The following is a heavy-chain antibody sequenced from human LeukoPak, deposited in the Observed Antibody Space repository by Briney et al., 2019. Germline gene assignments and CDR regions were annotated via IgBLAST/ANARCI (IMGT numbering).Heavy chain of an antibody. D-gene: IGHD3-22*01. CDR2: MNPNSGNA. CDR3: AGGYYDSSSYYYFDY. J-gene: IGHJ4*02. V-gene: IGHV1-8*03. Sequence: ASVKVSCKASGYTSTSYDINWVRQATGQGREWMGWMNPNSGNAGYAQKFQGRVTITRNTSISTAYMELSSLRSEDTDVYYCAGGYYDSSSYYYFDYWGQGTLVTVS. CDR1: GYTSTSYD.